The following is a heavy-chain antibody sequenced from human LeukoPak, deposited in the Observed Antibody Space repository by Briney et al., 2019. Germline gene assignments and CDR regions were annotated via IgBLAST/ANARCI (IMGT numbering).Heavy chain of an antibody. CDR2: INPSGGST. V-gene: IGHV1-46*01. D-gene: IGHD5-24*01. J-gene: IGHJ6*02. CDR1: GYTFTSYY. Sequence: GASVKVSCKASGYTFTSYYMHWVRQAPGQGLEWMGIINPSGGSTSYAQKFQGRVTMTRDTSTSTVYMELSSLRSEDTAVYYCARSWRVRRDDDYYYGMDVWGQGTTVTVSS. CDR3: ARSWRVRRDDDYYYGMDV.